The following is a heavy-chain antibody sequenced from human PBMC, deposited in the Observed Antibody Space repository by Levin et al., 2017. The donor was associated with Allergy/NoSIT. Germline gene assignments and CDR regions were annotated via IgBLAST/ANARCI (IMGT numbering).Heavy chain of an antibody. Sequence: LSLTCAASGFNFRNYWMYWVRQAPGKGLEWVASIKPDGTETSYVGSVRGRFTVSRDNAKNSLYLQMDSLRAEDMAVYYCATLPRTEAFDCWGQGTMVTVSS. CDR1: GFNFRNYW. CDR2: IKPDGTET. V-gene: IGHV3-7*01. CDR3: ATLPRTEAFDC. D-gene: IGHD1/OR15-1a*01. J-gene: IGHJ3*01.